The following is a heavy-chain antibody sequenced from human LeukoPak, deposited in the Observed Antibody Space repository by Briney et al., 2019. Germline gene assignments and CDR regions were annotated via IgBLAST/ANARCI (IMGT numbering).Heavy chain of an antibody. D-gene: IGHD1-14*01. V-gene: IGHV3-9*01. CDR1: GFSLGDYA. Sequence: GRSLRLSCVASGFSLGDYAMHWVRQAPGKGLEWVSSIHWNSDTMAYADSVKGRFTISRDNAKNSLYLQMNSLRAEDSALYYCAKLRNKLSTKDGFDVWGQGTMVTVS. CDR3: AKLRNKLSTKDGFDV. CDR2: IHWNSDTM. J-gene: IGHJ3*01.